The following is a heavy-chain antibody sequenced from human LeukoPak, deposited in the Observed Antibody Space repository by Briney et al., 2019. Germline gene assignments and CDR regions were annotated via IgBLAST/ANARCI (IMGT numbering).Heavy chain of an antibody. CDR1: GFSFSSYW. J-gene: IGHJ4*02. D-gene: IGHD5-24*01. CDR3: ARVTGGYNLVDY. V-gene: IGHV3-74*01. CDR2: INSDGSST. Sequence: GGSLRLSCAASGFSFSSYWMHWVRQAPGKGLVWVSRINSDGSSTSYADSVKGRFTISRDNAKNTLYLQMNSLRAEDAAVYYCARVTGGYNLVDYWGQGTLVTVSS.